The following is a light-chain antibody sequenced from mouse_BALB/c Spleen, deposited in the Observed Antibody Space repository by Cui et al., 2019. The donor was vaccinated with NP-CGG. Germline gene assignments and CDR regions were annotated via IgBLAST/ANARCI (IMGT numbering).Light chain of an antibody. CDR3: ALWYSNHWV. CDR2: GTN. Sequence: QAVVTHEYAFTTSPGETVTLTCRSSTGAVTTSNYANWVQEKPDHLFTGLIGGTNNRAPGVPARFSGSLIGDKAALTITGAQTEDEAIYFCALWYSNHWVFGGGTKLTVL. CDR1: TGAVTTSNY. V-gene: IGLV1*01. J-gene: IGLJ1*01.